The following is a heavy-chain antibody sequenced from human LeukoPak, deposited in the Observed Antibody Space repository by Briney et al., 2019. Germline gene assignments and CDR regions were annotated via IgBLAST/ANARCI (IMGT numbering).Heavy chain of an antibody. CDR2: IIPIFGTA. CDR3: ARVCDHSNPEDYYGMDV. V-gene: IGHV1-69*13. J-gene: IGHJ6*02. CDR1: GGTFISYA. Sequence: SVKVSCKASGGTFISYAISWVRQAPGQGLEWMGGIIPIFGTANYAQKFQGRVTITADESTSTAYMELSSLRSEDTAVYYCARVCDHSNPEDYYGMDVWGQGTTVTVSS. D-gene: IGHD4-11*01.